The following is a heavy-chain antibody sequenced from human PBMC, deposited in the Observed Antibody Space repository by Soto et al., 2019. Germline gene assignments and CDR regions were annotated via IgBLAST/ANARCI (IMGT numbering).Heavy chain of an antibody. CDR3: ASIWFGDFDY. CDR2: FHSSGAT. V-gene: IGHV4-30-4*01. Sequence: SEIMCLTCTVSGGSISNADYYWILIRKPPGKGLEWIGYFHSSGATYKDPSLKSRVTISVDTSKNQISLKLDSVTAADTAVYYCASIWFGDFDYWGHGTLVTVPS. CDR1: GGSISNADYY. J-gene: IGHJ4*01. D-gene: IGHD3-10*01.